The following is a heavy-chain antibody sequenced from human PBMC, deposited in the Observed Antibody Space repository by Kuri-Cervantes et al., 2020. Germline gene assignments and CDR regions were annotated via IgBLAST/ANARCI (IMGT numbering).Heavy chain of an antibody. CDR1: EFTVNSSY. CDR3: AKLGLGY. J-gene: IGHJ4*01. D-gene: IGHD6-13*01. CDR2: IFGGGRT. Sequence: ETLSLTCAASEFTVNSSYMSWVRQAPGKGLEWVSVIFGGGRTHYADSVKGRFTISRDRSKHTLHLQMNSLRVEDTAVYYCAKLGLGYWGHGTLVTVSS. V-gene: IGHV3-53*01.